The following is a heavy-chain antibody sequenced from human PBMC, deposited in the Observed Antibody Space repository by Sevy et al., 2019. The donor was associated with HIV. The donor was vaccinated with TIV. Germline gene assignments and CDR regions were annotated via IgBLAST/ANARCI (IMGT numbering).Heavy chain of an antibody. Sequence: GGSLRLSCAASGFTFNMYWMTWVRQAPGKGQEWVANIKEDGSERKYLDSVKGRFTISRDNAKESLYLQINSLRAEDTAVYYCARHCSGGSCYSLLPHYYYGMDVWGQGTTVTVSS. CDR1: GFTFNMYW. CDR3: ARHCSGGSCYSLLPHYYYGMDV. J-gene: IGHJ6*02. D-gene: IGHD2-15*01. CDR2: IKEDGSER. V-gene: IGHV3-7*01.